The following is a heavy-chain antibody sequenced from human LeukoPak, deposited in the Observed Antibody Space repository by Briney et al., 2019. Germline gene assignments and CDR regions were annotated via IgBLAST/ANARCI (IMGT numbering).Heavy chain of an antibody. Sequence: PGGSLRLSCSASGFTFTTYGMNWVRQAPGKGLEWVSGIGGSGTRTYYADSVKGRFTISRDNSKNTLYLQMNSLRAEDTAVYYCASRRGYSYGGHLDYWGQGTLVTVSS. D-gene: IGHD5-18*01. J-gene: IGHJ4*02. CDR3: ASRRGYSYGGHLDY. CDR1: GFTFTTYG. V-gene: IGHV3-23*01. CDR2: IGGSGTRT.